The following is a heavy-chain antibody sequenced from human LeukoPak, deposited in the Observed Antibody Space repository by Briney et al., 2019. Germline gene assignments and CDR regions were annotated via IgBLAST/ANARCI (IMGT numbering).Heavy chain of an antibody. CDR1: GGSISSYY. J-gene: IGHJ3*02. CDR2: IYYSGST. D-gene: IGHD2-15*01. V-gene: IGHV4-59*01. Sequence: PSETLSLTCTVSGGSISSYYWSWIRQPPGKGLEWIGYIYYSGSTNYNPSLKSRVTISVDTSKNQFSLKLSSVTAADTAVYYCARENCSGGSCYFWDAFDIWGQGTTVTASS. CDR3: ARENCSGGSCYFWDAFDI.